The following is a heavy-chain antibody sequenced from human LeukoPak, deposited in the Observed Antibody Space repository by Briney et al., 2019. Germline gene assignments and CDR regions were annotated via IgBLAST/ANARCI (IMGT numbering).Heavy chain of an antibody. V-gene: IGHV1-69*01. CDR1: GGTFSSYA. J-gene: IGHJ6*03. Sequence: SVKVSCKASGGTFSSYAISWVRQAPGQGLEWMGGIIPIFGTANYAQTLQGRVTITADESTSTAYMELSSVRSEDTAVYYCARLQSPSYYYYYYMDVWGKGTTVTVSS. D-gene: IGHD5-24*01. CDR2: IIPIFGTA. CDR3: ARLQSPSYYYYYYMDV.